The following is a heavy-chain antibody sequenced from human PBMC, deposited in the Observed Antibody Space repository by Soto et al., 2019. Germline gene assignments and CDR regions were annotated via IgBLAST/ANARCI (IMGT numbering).Heavy chain of an antibody. V-gene: IGHV1-69*04. CDR3: ARDLTGYSSSWHPDNWFDP. CDR2: IIPILGIA. D-gene: IGHD6-13*01. CDR1: GGTFSSYT. Sequence: SVKVSCKASGGTFSSYTISWVRQAPGQGLEWMGRIIPILGIANYAQKLQGRVTITADKSTSTAYMELSSLRSEDTAVYYCARDLTGYSSSWHPDNWFDPWGQGTLVTVSS. J-gene: IGHJ5*02.